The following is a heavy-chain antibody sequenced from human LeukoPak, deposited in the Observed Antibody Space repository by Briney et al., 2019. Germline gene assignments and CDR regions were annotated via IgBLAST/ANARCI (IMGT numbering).Heavy chain of an antibody. Sequence: SVKVSCKSSGGTFSSYVISWVRQAPGQGLEWMGGIIPIFGTANYAQKFQGRVTITADESTSTAYMELSSLRSEDTAVYYCARSKALRLDDIYYWGQGTLVTVSS. CDR1: GGTFSSYV. CDR2: IIPIFGTA. V-gene: IGHV1-69*13. D-gene: IGHD3-9*01. CDR3: ARSKALRLDDIYY. J-gene: IGHJ4*02.